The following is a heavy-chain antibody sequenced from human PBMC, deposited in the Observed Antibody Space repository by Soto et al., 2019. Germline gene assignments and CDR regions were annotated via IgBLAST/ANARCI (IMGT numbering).Heavy chain of an antibody. CDR2: ISGSGGST. CDR1: GFTFSSYA. CDR3: AKDFAATVPNWFYP. D-gene: IGHD4-4*01. Sequence: LRLSCASSGFTFSSYAMSWVRQAPGKGLEWVSAISGSGGSTYYADSVKGRFTISRDNSKNTLYLQMNSLRAEDTAVYYRAKDFAATVPNWFYPWGQGTLVTVSS. V-gene: IGHV3-23*01. J-gene: IGHJ5*02.